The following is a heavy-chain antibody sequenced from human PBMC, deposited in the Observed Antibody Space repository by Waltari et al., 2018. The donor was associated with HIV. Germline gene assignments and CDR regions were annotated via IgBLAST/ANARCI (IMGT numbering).Heavy chain of an antibody. J-gene: IGHJ6*02. CDR3: VRRGLGRDYYYYGLDV. D-gene: IGHD7-27*01. V-gene: IGHV5-51*03. CDR1: GYKFSDYW. CDR2: VYADDAET. Sequence: EVQLVQSGSEVKKPGESVKISCQASGYKFSDYWIGWVRQKPGKGLEWMGIVYADDAETKYSPSFQGQVTLSVDRSINTAYLHWNSLRSTDTAIFFCVRRGLGRDYYYYGLDVWGQGTTVIVSS.